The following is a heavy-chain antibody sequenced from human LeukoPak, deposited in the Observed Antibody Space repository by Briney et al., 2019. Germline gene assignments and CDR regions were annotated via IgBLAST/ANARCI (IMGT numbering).Heavy chain of an antibody. CDR1: GFTFSYFW. J-gene: IGHJ4*02. CDR3: AILSGGSSSSPAH. V-gene: IGHV3-74*01. D-gene: IGHD6-6*01. CDR2: INTDGSYS. Sequence: GGSLRLSCAASGFTFSYFWMHWFRQTPGKGLVWVSCINTDGSYSSYADSVKGRFTISRDNVRNTLYVQMNSLRADDTAVYYCAILSGGSSSSPAHWGQGTLVTVSS.